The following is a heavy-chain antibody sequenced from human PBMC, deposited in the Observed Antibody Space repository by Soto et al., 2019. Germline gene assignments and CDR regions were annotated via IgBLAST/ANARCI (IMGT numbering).Heavy chain of an antibody. CDR2: INPNSGAT. V-gene: IGHV1-2*04. Sequence: ASVKVSCKASGYTFTGYFMHWVRQAPGQGLEWMGWINPNSGATNYAQKFQDWVTMTRDTSISTVYMEVSRLRSDDTAVYYCASPKKPDENYYGLDVWGQGTTVTVSS. D-gene: IGHD2-2*01. CDR3: ASPKKPDENYYGLDV. CDR1: GYTFTGYF. J-gene: IGHJ6*02.